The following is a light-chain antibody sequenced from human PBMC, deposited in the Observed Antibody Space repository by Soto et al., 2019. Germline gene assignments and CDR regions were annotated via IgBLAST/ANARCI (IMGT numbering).Light chain of an antibody. CDR2: EVN. V-gene: IGLV2-18*01. CDR3: SLYKSISTYV. Sequence: QSALTQPPSVSGSPGQSVTISCTGISSDIGSYNRVSWHQQPPGTAPKLMIYEVNNRPSGVPDRFSGSTSGNTASLTISGLQDEEEADYYCSLYKSISTYVFGTGTKVTVL. J-gene: IGLJ1*01. CDR1: SSDIGSYNR.